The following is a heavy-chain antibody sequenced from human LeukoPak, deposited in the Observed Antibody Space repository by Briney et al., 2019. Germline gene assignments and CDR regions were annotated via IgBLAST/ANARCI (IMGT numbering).Heavy chain of an antibody. CDR2: IKQYGSEK. CDR3: ARGIDRSLY. J-gene: IGHJ4*02. D-gene: IGHD2/OR15-2a*01. Sequence: PGGALRLSCSASGFTFRSYWMIWVRQAPGKGLEWVANIKQYGSEKYYVESLQGRFTIPRDNDKNSLYLQMKSLSAEETAVYYCARGIDRSLYWGQGTLVTVSS. V-gene: IGHV3-7*01. CDR1: GFTFRSYW.